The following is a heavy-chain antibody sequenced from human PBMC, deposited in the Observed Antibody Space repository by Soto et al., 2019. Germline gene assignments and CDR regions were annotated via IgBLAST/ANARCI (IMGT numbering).Heavy chain of an antibody. Sequence: GGSLSLSCAASGFTFSSYGMHWVRQAPGKGLEWVAVISYDGSNKYYADSVKGRFTISRDNSKNPLYLQMNSLRVEDTAVYYCAKEGQQLAFDYWGQETLVTVSS. CDR3: AKEGQQLAFDY. CDR1: GFTFSSYG. J-gene: IGHJ4*02. D-gene: IGHD6-13*01. V-gene: IGHV3-30*18. CDR2: ISYDGSNK.